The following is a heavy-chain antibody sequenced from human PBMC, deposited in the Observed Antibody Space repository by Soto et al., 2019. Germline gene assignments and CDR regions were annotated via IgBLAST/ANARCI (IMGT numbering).Heavy chain of an antibody. V-gene: IGHV3-23*01. Sequence: GGSLRLSCAAFGLTLSTSSMNWVRQAPGKGLEWISTISNTGGNTYYADSVKGRFTISRDISTDTLYLQMSSLRAEDTAVYYCAKDQIWEVPHFFDYWGQGTLVTVSS. J-gene: IGHJ4*02. CDR2: ISNTGGNT. D-gene: IGHD1-26*01. CDR1: GLTLSTSS. CDR3: AKDQIWEVPHFFDY.